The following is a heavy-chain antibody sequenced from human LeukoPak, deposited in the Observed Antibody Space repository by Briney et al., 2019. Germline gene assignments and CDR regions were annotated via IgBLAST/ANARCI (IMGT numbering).Heavy chain of an antibody. Sequence: ASVKVSCKASGYTFTSYGISWVRQAPGQGLEWMGWISAYNGNTNYARKLQGRVTMTTDTSTSTAYMELRSLRSDDTAVYYCARDQGGSGWYDYYGMDVWGQGTTVTVSS. D-gene: IGHD6-19*01. CDR2: ISAYNGNT. CDR1: GYTFTSYG. CDR3: ARDQGGSGWYDYYGMDV. V-gene: IGHV1-18*01. J-gene: IGHJ6*02.